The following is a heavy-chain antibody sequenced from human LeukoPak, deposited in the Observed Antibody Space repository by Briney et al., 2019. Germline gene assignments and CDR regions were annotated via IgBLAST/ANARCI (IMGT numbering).Heavy chain of an antibody. Sequence: GGSLRLSCAASGFTVTSNYMSWVRKATGKGLEWVSVVYSDGRTYYAASVKGRFTISRDNPKNTLYLQMNSLRLEDTAVYFCARDFLRSSGSYWGRGTLVTVSS. CDR2: VYSDGRT. D-gene: IGHD3-22*01. CDR1: GFTVTSNY. V-gene: IGHV3-53*01. CDR3: ARDFLRSSGSY. J-gene: IGHJ4*02.